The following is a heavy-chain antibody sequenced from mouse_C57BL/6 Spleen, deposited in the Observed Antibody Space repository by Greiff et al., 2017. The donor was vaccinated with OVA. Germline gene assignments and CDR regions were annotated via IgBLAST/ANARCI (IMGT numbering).Heavy chain of an antibody. J-gene: IGHJ2*01. Sequence: EVKLVESEGGLVQPGSSMKLSCTASGFTFSDYYMAWVRQVPEKGLEWVANINYDGSSTYYLDSLKSRFIISRDNAKNILYLQMSSLKSEDTATYYCARDVAGYQYFDYWGQGTTLTVSS. CDR1: GFTFSDYY. D-gene: IGHD2-2*01. CDR2: INYDGSST. CDR3: ARDVAGYQYFDY. V-gene: IGHV5-16*01.